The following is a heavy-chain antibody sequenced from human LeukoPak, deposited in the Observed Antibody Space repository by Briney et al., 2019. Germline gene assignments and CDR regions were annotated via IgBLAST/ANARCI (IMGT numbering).Heavy chain of an antibody. CDR2: STHSGST. J-gene: IGHJ4*02. Sequence: SETLSLTCAVYGGSFSGHYWNWIRQPPGKGLEWIGESTHSGSTNYNPSLKSRVTVSVDTSKSQFSPKLTSVSAADTAVYHCARGRTGAAALDFWGPGTLVTVSS. D-gene: IGHD2-2*01. V-gene: IGHV4-34*01. CDR3: ARGRTGAAALDF. CDR1: GGSFSGHY.